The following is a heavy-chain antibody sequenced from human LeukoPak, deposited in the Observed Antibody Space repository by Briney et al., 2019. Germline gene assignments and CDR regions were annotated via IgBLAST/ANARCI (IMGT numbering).Heavy chain of an antibody. J-gene: IGHJ4*02. Sequence: PSETLSLTCAVYGGSFSGYYWSWIRQPPGKGLEWIGEINHSGSTNYNPSLKSRVTISVDTSKNQFSLKLSSVTAEDTAVYYCARGGLSSGWYQQYYFDYWGQGTLVTVSS. D-gene: IGHD6-19*01. CDR1: GGSFSGYY. CDR3: ARGGLSSGWYQQYYFDY. CDR2: INHSGST. V-gene: IGHV4-34*01.